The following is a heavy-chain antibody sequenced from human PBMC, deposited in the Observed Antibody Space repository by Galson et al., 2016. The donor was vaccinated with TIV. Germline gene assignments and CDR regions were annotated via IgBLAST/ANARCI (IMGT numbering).Heavy chain of an antibody. V-gene: IGHV1-24*01. J-gene: IGHJ4*02. CDR3: ATVAWFPGLSLDS. CDR2: FDPEVGRT. D-gene: IGHD3-22*01. CDR1: GYTLSEIA. Sequence: SVKVSCKVSGYTLSEIAMHWVRQAPGEGLEWVGGFDPEVGRTIYAQKFHGRVTVTEGTATDTAYMELNNLRSDDTAVYYCATVAWFPGLSLDSWGQGTLVIVSS.